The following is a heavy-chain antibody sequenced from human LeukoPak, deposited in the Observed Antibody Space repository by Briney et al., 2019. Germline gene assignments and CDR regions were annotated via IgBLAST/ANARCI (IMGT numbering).Heavy chain of an antibody. V-gene: IGHV1-8*02. J-gene: IGHJ5*02. CDR1: GYTFTGYY. Sequence: ASVKVSCKASGYTFTGYYVHWVRQATGQGLEWMGWMNPNSGNTAYAQKFQGRVTMTRNTSMSTAYMELSSLRSEDTAVYYCAREDYYDSGSFDPWGQGTLVTVSS. CDR2: MNPNSGNT. CDR3: AREDYYDSGSFDP. D-gene: IGHD3-22*01.